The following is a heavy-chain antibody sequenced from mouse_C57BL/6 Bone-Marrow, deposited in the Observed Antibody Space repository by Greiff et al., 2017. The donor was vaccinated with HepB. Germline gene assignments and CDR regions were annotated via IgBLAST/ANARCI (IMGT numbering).Heavy chain of an antibody. Sequence: VQLQQSGPELVKPGASVKISCKASGYTFTDYYMNWVKQSHGKSLEWIGDINPNNGGTSYNQKFKGKATLTVDKSSSTAYMELRSLTSEDSAVYYCARPSRGGIGYWGQGTTLTVSS. CDR3: ARPSRGGIGY. D-gene: IGHD3-1*01. CDR2: INPNNGGT. V-gene: IGHV1-26*01. CDR1: GYTFTDYY. J-gene: IGHJ2*01.